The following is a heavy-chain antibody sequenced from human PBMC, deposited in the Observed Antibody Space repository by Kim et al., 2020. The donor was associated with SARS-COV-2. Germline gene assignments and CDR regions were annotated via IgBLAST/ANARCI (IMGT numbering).Heavy chain of an antibody. Sequence: SVKVSCKTSGYTFTTRYLHWVRQAPGHGLEWMGRINPDSGVTDYAQRFQGRDTMTRDKSISTIYMELSSLRSDDTGVYYCARGNTETFDYWGQGTLVTVSS. CDR1: GYTFTTRY. J-gene: IGHJ4*02. CDR3: ARGNTETFDY. CDR2: INPDSGVT. V-gene: IGHV1-2*05.